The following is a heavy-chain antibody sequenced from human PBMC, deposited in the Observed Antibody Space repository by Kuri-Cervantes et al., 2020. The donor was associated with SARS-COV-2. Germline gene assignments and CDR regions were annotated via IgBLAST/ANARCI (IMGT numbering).Heavy chain of an antibody. CDR2: IYYSGST. Sequence: LRLSCTVSGGSISSYYWSWIRQPPGKGLEWIGYIYYSGSTYYNPSLKSRVTIPVDTSKNQFSLKLSSVTAADTAVYYCARALFSSSYYFDYWGQGTLVTVSS. D-gene: IGHD6-6*01. V-gene: IGHV4-30-4*08. CDR1: GGSISSYY. J-gene: IGHJ4*02. CDR3: ARALFSSSYYFDY.